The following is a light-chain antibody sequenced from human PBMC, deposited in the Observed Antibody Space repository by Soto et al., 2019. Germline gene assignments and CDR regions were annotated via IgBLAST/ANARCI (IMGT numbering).Light chain of an antibody. CDR1: SSDVGGYNY. V-gene: IGLV2-14*01. CDR2: EVS. CDR3: SSYTRSSTVV. J-gene: IGLJ2*01. Sequence: QSVLTQPASVSVSPGQSITISCTGTSSDVGGYNYVSWYQQHPGKAPKLMIYEVSNRPSGVSNRFSGSKSGNTASLTISGLQSEDEADYYCSSYTRSSTVVFGGGTKVTVL.